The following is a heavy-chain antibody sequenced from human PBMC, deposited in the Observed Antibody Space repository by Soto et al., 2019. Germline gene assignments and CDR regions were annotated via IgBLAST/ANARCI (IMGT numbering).Heavy chain of an antibody. Sequence: SVKVSCKASGGTFSSYRINWVRQAPGQGLEWVGGIVPIYRTADYAQKFQGRVTITADESARTSYMELRSLKSQDTAVYYCVRDSGAKLSSSWGQGTRVTVSS. V-gene: IGHV1-69*13. J-gene: IGHJ4*02. CDR2: IVPIYRTA. CDR1: GGTFSSYR. CDR3: VRDSGAKLSSS. D-gene: IGHD6-13*01.